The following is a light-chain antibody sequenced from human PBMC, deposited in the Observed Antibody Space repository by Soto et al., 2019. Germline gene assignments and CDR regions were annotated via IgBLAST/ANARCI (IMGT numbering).Light chain of an antibody. CDR2: DAS. Sequence: EIVLTQSPATLSLSPGERATLSCRASQSVSSYLAWYQQKPGQAPRLLIYDASNRATGIPARFSGSGSGTDFTLTISSLAPEDFAVYYCQQRSNWPPEWTFGPGTKVEIQ. V-gene: IGKV3-11*01. J-gene: IGKJ1*01. CDR3: QQRSNWPPEWT. CDR1: QSVSSY.